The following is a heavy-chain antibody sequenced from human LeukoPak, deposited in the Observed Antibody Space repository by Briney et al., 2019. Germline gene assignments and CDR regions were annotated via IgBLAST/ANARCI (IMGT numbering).Heavy chain of an antibody. CDR3: VRQGFGVVSNFQH. CDR1: GFTVSSNY. Sequence: GGSLRLSCAASGFTVSSNYMSWVRQAPGKGLEWVANIKQDGSEKYYVDSVKGRFTISRDNAKNSLYLQMNSLRAEDTAVYYCVRQGFGVVSNFQHWGQGTLVTVSS. CDR2: IKQDGSEK. D-gene: IGHD3-3*01. J-gene: IGHJ1*01. V-gene: IGHV3-7*01.